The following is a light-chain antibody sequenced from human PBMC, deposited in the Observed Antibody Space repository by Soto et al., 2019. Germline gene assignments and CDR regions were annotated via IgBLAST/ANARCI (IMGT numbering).Light chain of an antibody. CDR1: SSDVGGYDY. CDR3: SSFTSSITLV. V-gene: IGLV2-14*03. CDR2: DVS. J-gene: IGLJ2*01. Sequence: QSALTQPASVCGSPGQSITISCTGTSSDVGGYDYVSWYQQHPGKAPKLTIYDVSNRPSGVSNRFSGSKSGNTASLTISGLQAEDEADYYCSSFTSSITLVFGGGTKLTVL.